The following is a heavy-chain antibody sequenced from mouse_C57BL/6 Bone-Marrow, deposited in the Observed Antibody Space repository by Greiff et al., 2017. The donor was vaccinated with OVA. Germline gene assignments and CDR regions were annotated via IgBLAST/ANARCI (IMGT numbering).Heavy chain of an antibody. Sequence: EVKLVESGPELVKPGASVKIPCKASGYTFTDYNMDWVKQSHGKSLEWIGDINPNNGGTIYNQKFKGKATLTVDKSSSTAYMELRSLTSEDTAVYYCARWGDYYSNYPFAYWGQGTLVTVSA. CDR1: GYTFTDYN. CDR3: ARWGDYYSNYPFAY. CDR2: INPNNGGT. D-gene: IGHD2-5*01. V-gene: IGHV1-18*01. J-gene: IGHJ3*01.